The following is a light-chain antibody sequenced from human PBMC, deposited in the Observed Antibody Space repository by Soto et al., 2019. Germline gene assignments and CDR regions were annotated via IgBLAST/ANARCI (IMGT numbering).Light chain of an antibody. CDR2: KAS. Sequence: DIQMTQSPSTLSGSVGDRVTITCRASQTMSSWVAWYQQKPGKAPNLLIYKASTLKSGVPSRFSGSGSGTEFTLTISSLQPDDFATYYCQHYNSYSEAFGQGTKGQLK. CDR1: QTMSSW. CDR3: QHYNSYSEA. V-gene: IGKV1-5*03. J-gene: IGKJ1*01.